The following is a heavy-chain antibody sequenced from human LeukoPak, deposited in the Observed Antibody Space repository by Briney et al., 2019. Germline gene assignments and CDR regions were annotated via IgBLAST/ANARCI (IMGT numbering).Heavy chain of an antibody. CDR1: GFTFSSYS. J-gene: IGHJ4*02. V-gene: IGHV3-21*01. CDR2: ISSTSRYI. D-gene: IGHD3/OR15-3a*01. CDR3: TRAVAADDFSPGY. Sequence: GGSLTLSCVASGFTFSSYSMIWVRQAPGKGLEWVSCISSTSRYISYADSVKGRFTISRDNAKNSVYLQMNSLRAEDTAVYYCTRAVAADDFSPGYWGQGTLVTVSS.